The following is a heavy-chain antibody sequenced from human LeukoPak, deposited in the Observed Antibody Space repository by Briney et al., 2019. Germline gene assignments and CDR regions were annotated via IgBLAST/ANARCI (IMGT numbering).Heavy chain of an antibody. CDR3: ARVRAVIYGMDV. J-gene: IGHJ6*04. V-gene: IGHV4-59*01. Sequence: SETLSLTCTVSGGSISSYYWSWIRQPPGKGLEWIGYIYYSVSTNYNPSLKSRVTISVDTSKNQFSLKLSSVTAADTAVYYCARVRAVIYGMDVWGKGTTVTVSS. CDR1: GGSISSYY. D-gene: IGHD2-21*01. CDR2: IYYSVST.